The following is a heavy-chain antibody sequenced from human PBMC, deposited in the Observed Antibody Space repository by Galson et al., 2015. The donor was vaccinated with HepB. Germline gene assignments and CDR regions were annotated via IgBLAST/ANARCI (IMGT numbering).Heavy chain of an antibody. V-gene: IGHV3-11*05. J-gene: IGHJ5*02. CDR2: ISSSSSYT. Sequence: SLRLSCAASGFTFSDYYMSWIRQAPGKGLEWVSYISSSSSYTNYADSVKGRFTISRDNAKNSLYLQMNSLRAEDTAVYYCARVEREQYSYGHPDWFDPWGQGTLVTVSS. CDR3: ARVEREQYSYGHPDWFDP. CDR1: GFTFSDYY. D-gene: IGHD5-18*01.